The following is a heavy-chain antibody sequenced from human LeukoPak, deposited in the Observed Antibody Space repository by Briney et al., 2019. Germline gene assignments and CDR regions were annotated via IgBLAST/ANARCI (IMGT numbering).Heavy chain of an antibody. CDR3: AKDGYCGSATCYGWFDL. V-gene: IGHV3-23*01. CDR1: GFTFSSYA. D-gene: IGHD2-2*03. J-gene: IGHJ5*02. CDR2: ISGSGGST. Sequence: GGSLRLSCAACGFTFSSYAMSWVRQAPGKGLEWVSAISGSGGSTYYAVSVKGRFTISRDNSKNMLYLQMNSLTPEDTAVYYCAKDGYCGSATCYGWFDLWGQGTLVTVSS.